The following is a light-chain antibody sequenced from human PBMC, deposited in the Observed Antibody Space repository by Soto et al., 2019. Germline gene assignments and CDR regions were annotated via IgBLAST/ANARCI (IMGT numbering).Light chain of an antibody. CDR2: FDS. CDR3: QVWDSSSDVV. J-gene: IGLJ3*02. CDR1: NIGIKD. Sequence: SYELTQPPSVSVAPGKTARITCGGDNIGIKDVHWYQQKPGQAPVLVIYFDSDRPSGIPERFSGSNSGNTATLTVSRVEAGDEADYYCQVWDSSSDVVFGGGTKLTVL. V-gene: IGLV3-21*04.